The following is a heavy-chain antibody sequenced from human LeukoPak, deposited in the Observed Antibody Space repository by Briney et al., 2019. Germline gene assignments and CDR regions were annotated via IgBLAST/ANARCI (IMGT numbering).Heavy chain of an antibody. CDR3: TTELDIRPNHY. J-gene: IGHJ4*02. CDR1: GLTFSNAW. V-gene: IGHV3-15*01. CDR2: IKRKSDGGTT. D-gene: IGHD3-22*01. Sequence: KAGGTLRLSCAASGLTFSNAWMSWVRQAPGKGLEWVGRIKRKSDGGTTDYAAPVKGRFTISRHDSKNTLYLQMNSLKSEDTAVYYCTTELDIRPNHYWGQGTLVTVSS.